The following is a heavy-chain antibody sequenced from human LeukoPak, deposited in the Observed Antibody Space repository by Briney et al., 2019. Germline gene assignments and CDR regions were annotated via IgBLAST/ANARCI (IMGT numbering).Heavy chain of an antibody. CDR1: GGSISPYY. D-gene: IGHD1-26*01. CDR2: IYYSGST. Sequence: SSETLSLTCTVSGGSISPYYWSWIRQPPGKGLEWIGYIYYSGSTNYNPSLKSRVTISVDTSKNQFSLKLSSVTAADTAVYYCARFLRGATNALEIWGQGTMVTVSS. J-gene: IGHJ3*02. CDR3: ARFLRGATNALEI. V-gene: IGHV4-59*01.